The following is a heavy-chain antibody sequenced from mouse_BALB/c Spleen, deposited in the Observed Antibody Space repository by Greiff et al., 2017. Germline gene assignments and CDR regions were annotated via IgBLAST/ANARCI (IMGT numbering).Heavy chain of an antibody. CDR3: ARGREGYGSSSWFAY. CDR1: GFTFSSYA. Sequence: EVNLVESGGGLVKPGGSLKLSCAASGFTFSSYAMSWVRQTPEKRLEWVASISSGGSTYYPDSVKGRFTISRDNARNILYLQMSSLRSEDTAMYYCARGREGYGSSSWFAYWGQGTLVTVSA. V-gene: IGHV5-6-5*01. CDR2: ISSGGST. D-gene: IGHD1-1*01. J-gene: IGHJ3*01.